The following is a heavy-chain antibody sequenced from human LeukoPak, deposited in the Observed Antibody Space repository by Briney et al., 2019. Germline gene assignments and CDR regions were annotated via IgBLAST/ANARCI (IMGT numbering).Heavy chain of an antibody. CDR2: ISSSSSYI. CDR3: AREGDYYDSSGYYPQLLDY. D-gene: IGHD3-22*01. Sequence: GGSLRLSCAASGFTFSSYSMNWVRQAPGKGLEWVSSISSSSSYIYYADSVKGRFTISRDNAKNSLYLQMNSLRAEDTAVYYCAREGDYYDSSGYYPQLLDYWSQGTLVTVSS. J-gene: IGHJ4*02. CDR1: GFTFSSYS. V-gene: IGHV3-21*01.